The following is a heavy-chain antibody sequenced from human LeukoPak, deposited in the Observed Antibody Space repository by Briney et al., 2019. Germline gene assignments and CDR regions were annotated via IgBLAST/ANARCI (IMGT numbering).Heavy chain of an antibody. CDR3: ARGNYHAMDV. J-gene: IGHJ6*02. CDR1: GFTFSNYW. CDR2: IKGDGSST. V-gene: IGHV3-74*01. Sequence: PGGSLRLSCAAPGFTFSNYWMHWVRQTPGEGLVCVSLIKGDGSSTTYADSVKGRFTISRDNAKNTVYLQMNSLRAEDTAVYYCARGNYHAMDVWGQGTTVTVSS.